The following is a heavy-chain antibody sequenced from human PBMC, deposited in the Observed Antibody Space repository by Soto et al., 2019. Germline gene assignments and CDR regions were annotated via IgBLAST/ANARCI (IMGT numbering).Heavy chain of an antibody. CDR3: ARVHPLVTYCSSTSCPSDGLDY. D-gene: IGHD2-2*01. Sequence: QVQLVQSGAEVKKPGASVKVSCKASGYTFTSYGISWVRQAPGQGLEWMEWISAYNGNTNFAQKLQGRVNMTTDASTSTAYMELRRLRSDDTAVYYCARVHPLVTYCSSTSCPSDGLDYWGQGTLVTVSS. CDR1: GYTFTSYG. V-gene: IGHV1-18*01. CDR2: ISAYNGNT. J-gene: IGHJ4*02.